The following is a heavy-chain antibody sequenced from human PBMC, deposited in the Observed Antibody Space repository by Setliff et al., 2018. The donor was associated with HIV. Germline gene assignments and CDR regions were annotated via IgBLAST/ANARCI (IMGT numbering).Heavy chain of an antibody. V-gene: IGHV5-51*01. CDR1: GYSFSSYW. Sequence: PGESLKISCQASGYSFSSYWIGWVRQMPGKGLEWVGSVYPGDSDTRYSPSFQGQVTISADKSTNTPLLQWSSLKASDSAMYYCSRGIAVAGHDFANTPGDIWGQGTMVTVSS. J-gene: IGHJ3*02. D-gene: IGHD6-19*01. CDR3: SRGIAVAGHDFANTPGDI. CDR2: VYPGDSDT.